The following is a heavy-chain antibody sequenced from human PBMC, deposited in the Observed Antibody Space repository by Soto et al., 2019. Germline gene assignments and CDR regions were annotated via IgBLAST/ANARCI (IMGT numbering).Heavy chain of an antibody. Sequence: QVQLQESGPGLVKPSETLSLTCTVSGGSVSSGSYYWSWIRQPPGKGLEWIGYIYYSGSTNYNPSLKSRVTISVDTSKNQFSLKLSSVTAADTAVYYCAREIVVVVAATSEGAPRYYYYGMDVWGQGTTVTVSS. V-gene: IGHV4-61*01. CDR2: IYYSGST. D-gene: IGHD2-15*01. CDR1: GGSVSSGSYY. CDR3: AREIVVVVAATSEGAPRYYYYGMDV. J-gene: IGHJ6*02.